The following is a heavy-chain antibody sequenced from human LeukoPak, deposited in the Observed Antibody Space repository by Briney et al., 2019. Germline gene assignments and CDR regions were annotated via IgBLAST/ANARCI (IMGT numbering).Heavy chain of an antibody. V-gene: IGHV4-39*07. CDR3: ARTKHSSGWSVVIDY. Sequence: SQTLSLTCTVSGGSISSGSYYWGWIRQPPGKGLEWIGSIYYSGSTYYNPSLKSRVTISVDTSKNQFSLKLSSVTAADTAVYYCARTKHSSGWSVVIDYWGQGTLVTVSS. CDR2: IYYSGST. J-gene: IGHJ4*02. CDR1: GGSISSGSYY. D-gene: IGHD6-19*01.